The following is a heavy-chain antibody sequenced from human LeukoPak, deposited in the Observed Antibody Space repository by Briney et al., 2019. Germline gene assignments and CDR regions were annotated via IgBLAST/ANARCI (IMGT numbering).Heavy chain of an antibody. CDR1: GGTFSSYA. D-gene: IGHD3-22*01. J-gene: IGHJ4*02. CDR2: IIPIFGTA. V-gene: IGHV1-69*05. CDR3: ARHSGYHSTMYLDY. Sequence: SVKVSCKASGGTFSSYAISWVRQAPGQGLEWMGGIIPIFGTANYAQKFQGRVTMTRNTSISTAYMELSSLRSEDTAVYYCARHSGYHSTMYLDYWGQGTLVTVSS.